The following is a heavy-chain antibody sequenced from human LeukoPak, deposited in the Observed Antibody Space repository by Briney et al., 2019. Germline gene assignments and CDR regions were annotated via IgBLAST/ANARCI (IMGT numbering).Heavy chain of an antibody. D-gene: IGHD4-11*01. CDR2: IDWDDDK. J-gene: IGHJ6*04. V-gene: IGHV2-70*01. CDR1: GFSLSTSGMC. Sequence: SGPALVKPTQTLTLTCTFSGFSLSTSGMCVSWIRQLPGKALEGLALIDWDDDKYYSTSLKTRLTISKDTSKHQVVLTITNMDPVDTATYYCARISSNSVYYYGMDVWGKGTTVTVSS. CDR3: ARISSNSVYYYGMDV.